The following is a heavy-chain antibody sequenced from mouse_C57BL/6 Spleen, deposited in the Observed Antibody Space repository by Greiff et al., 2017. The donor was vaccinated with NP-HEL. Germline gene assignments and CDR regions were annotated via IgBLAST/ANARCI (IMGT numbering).Heavy chain of an antibody. J-gene: IGHJ4*01. CDR2: INPGRGGT. V-gene: IGHV1-54*01. Sequence: QVQLQQSGAELVRPGTSVKVSCKASGYAFTNYLIEWVKQRPGQGLEWIGVINPGRGGTNYNEKFKGKATLTADKSSSTAYLQLSSLTSEDSAVYFCAGGAKWGMDDGGQGTSVTVSS. CDR3: AGGAKWGMDD. CDR1: GYAFTNYL. D-gene: IGHD3-1*01.